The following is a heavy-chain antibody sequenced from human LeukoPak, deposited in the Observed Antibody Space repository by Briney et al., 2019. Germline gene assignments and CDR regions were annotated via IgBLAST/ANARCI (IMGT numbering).Heavy chain of an antibody. CDR2: ISYDGSNK. CDR3: ARGLGGTYDFWSGYYPGFDY. D-gene: IGHD3-3*01. Sequence: GGSLRLSCAASGFTFSSYAMHWVRQAPGKGLEWVAVISYDGSNKYYADSVKGRFTISRDNSKNTLYLQMNSLRAEDTAVYYCARGLGGTYDFWSGYYPGFDYWAREPWSPSPQ. CDR1: GFTFSSYA. J-gene: IGHJ4*02. V-gene: IGHV3-30-3*01.